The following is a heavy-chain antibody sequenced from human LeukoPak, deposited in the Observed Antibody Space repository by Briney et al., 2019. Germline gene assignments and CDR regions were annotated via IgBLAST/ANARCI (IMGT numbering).Heavy chain of an antibody. J-gene: IGHJ4*02. D-gene: IGHD3-9*01. CDR1: GFTFSSYA. CDR3: AKLNYDILTGYPDY. Sequence: PGGSLRLSCAASGFTFSSYAMSWVRQAPGKGLEWVSAISGSGGSTYYADSVKGRFTISRDNSKNTLYLQMNSLRAEDTAVYYCAKLNYDILTGYPDYWGQGTLVTVSS. V-gene: IGHV3-23*01. CDR2: ISGSGGST.